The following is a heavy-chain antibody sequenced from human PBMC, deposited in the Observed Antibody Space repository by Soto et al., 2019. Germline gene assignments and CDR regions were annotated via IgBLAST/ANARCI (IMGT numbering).Heavy chain of an antibody. CDR3: ARGFVVVVAASPAAFDI. CDR2: IIPIFGTA. J-gene: IGHJ3*02. V-gene: IGHV1-69*13. CDR1: GGTFSSYA. D-gene: IGHD2-15*01. Sequence: GASVKVSCKASGGTFSSYAISWVRQAPGQGLEWMGGIIPIFGTANYAQKFQGRVTITADESTSTAYMELSSLRSEDTAVYYCARGFVVVVAASPAAFDIWGQGTMVTVSS.